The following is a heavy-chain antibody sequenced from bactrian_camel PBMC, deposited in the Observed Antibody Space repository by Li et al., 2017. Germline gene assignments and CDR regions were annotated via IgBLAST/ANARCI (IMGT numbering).Heavy chain of an antibody. CDR1: GYTYSSYC. CDR2: IDSDGLA. J-gene: IGHJ4*01. V-gene: IGHV3S53*01. D-gene: IGHD4*01. CDR3: AADRSFFTATATDKSEYDY. Sequence: HVQLVESGGGLVQPGGSLRLSCAASGYTYSSYCMGWFRQAPGKEREGVAVIDSDGLAKYADSVKGRFTISQDNAKNTLYLQMNSLKPEDTATYYCAADRSFFTATATDKSEYDYWGQGTQVTVS.